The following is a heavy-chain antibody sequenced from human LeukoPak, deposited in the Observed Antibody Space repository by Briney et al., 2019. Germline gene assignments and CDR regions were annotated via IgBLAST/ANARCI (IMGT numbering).Heavy chain of an antibody. CDR3: ARGGSSGYNYNAFDI. V-gene: IGHV3-11*04. J-gene: IGHJ3*02. D-gene: IGHD3-22*01. Sequence: GGSLRLSCAASGFTLSSNYMSWVRQAPGKGLEWVSYISISGTTIYKSDSEGRFTISRDNAKNSLYLQMNSLRAEDTAVYYCARGGSSGYNYNAFDIWGRGTMVSVSS. CDR1: GFTLSSNY. CDR2: ISISGTTI.